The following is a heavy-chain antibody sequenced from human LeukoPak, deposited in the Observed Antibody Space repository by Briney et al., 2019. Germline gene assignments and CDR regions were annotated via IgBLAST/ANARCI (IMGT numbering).Heavy chain of an antibody. CDR1: GFTFSTYW. J-gene: IGHJ6*03. D-gene: IGHD1-7*01. V-gene: IGHV3-7*01. Sequence: GGSLRLSCAASGFTFSTYWMTWVRQAPGKGLEWVANIKQDGSEKYCVDSVKGRFTISRDNAKNSLYLQMNSLRAEDTAVYYCARDSSNWSYDSHKYYYYMDVWGKGTTVTVSS. CDR2: IKQDGSEK. CDR3: ARDSSNWSYDSHKYYYYMDV.